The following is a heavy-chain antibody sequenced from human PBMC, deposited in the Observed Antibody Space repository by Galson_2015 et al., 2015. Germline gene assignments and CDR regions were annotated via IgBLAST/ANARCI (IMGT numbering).Heavy chain of an antibody. CDR3: ARECRLRFLEWLFSAFDI. CDR1: GYTFTSYY. Sequence: SVKVSCKASGYTFTSYYMHWVRQAPGQGLEWMGIINPSGGSTSYAQKFQGRVTMTRDTSTSTVYMELSSLRSEDTAVYYCARECRLRFLEWLFSAFDIWGQGTMVTVSS. CDR2: INPSGGST. V-gene: IGHV1-46*01. D-gene: IGHD3-3*01. J-gene: IGHJ3*02.